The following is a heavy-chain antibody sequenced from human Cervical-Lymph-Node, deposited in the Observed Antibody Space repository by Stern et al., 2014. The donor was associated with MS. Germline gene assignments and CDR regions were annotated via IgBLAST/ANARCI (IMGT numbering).Heavy chain of an antibody. J-gene: IGHJ4*02. CDR3: AHSRVKYCRGGTCYSSLFDY. CDR1: GFSVATAGVG. Sequence: QVTLRESGPTLVKPTQTVTLTCTLSGFSVATAGVGVGWLRQPPGKALEWLALIYLDYDKLYSPSLKNRLTIIKDTSKNQVVLTMTNVDPVDTATDYCAHSRVKYCRGGTCYSSLFDYWGQGTLVTVSS. D-gene: IGHD2-15*01. V-gene: IGHV2-5*02. CDR2: IYLDYDK.